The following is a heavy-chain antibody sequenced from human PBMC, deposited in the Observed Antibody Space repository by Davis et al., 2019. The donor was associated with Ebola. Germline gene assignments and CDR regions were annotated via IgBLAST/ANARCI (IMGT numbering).Heavy chain of an antibody. V-gene: IGHV1-18*01. CDR3: ARAPLGVVVAATMNDY. CDR2: ISAYNGNT. Sequence: AASVKVSCKASGYTFTSYGISWVRQAPGQGLEWMGWISAYNGNTNYAQKLQGRVTMTTDTSTSTAYMELRSLRSDDTAVYYCARAPLGVVVAATMNDYWGQGTLVTVSS. J-gene: IGHJ4*02. D-gene: IGHD2-15*01. CDR1: GYTFTSYG.